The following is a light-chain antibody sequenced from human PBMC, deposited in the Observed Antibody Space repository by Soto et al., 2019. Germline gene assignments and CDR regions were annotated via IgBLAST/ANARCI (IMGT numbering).Light chain of an antibody. CDR2: GAS. CDR3: QQYNNWPWT. J-gene: IGKJ1*01. CDR1: QSVKSS. V-gene: IGKV3-15*01. Sequence: EIVLTPSPGTLSLSPGERATLSCRASQSVKSSLAWYQQKPGQAPRLLIYGASTRAPGFPARFSGSGSGTDFTLTISSLQSEDFAVYYCQQYNNWPWTFGQGTKVDIK.